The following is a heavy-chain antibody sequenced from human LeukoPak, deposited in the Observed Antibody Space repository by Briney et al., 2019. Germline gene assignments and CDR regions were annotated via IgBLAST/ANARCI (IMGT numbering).Heavy chain of an antibody. J-gene: IGHJ4*02. CDR2: FYSSGNT. CDR3: ARAPYDGYKLDY. D-gene: IGHD5-24*01. CDR1: GGSISSGPYY. Sequence: SETLSLTCTVSGGSISSGPYYWNWIRQPAGKGLEWIGRFYSSGNTNYNPSLKSRVTISLDTSKHQFSLRLSSLTAADTAVYYCARAPYDGYKLDYWGQGTLVTVSS. V-gene: IGHV4-61*02.